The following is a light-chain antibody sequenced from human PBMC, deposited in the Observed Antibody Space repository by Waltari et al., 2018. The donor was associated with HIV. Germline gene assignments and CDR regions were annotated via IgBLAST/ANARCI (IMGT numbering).Light chain of an antibody. CDR3: NSYTRSTRTTAGL. J-gene: IGLJ2*01. Sequence: QSALTQTASVSGAPGQSITIPCTGTASDIGAYNYVSWYQQHPGKAPKLVIYDVSNRPSGSPTRFSGSKSGTPASLTISGLQAEDEAVYYCNSYTRSTRTTAGLFGEGTMLTGL. CDR2: DVS. CDR1: ASDIGAYNY. V-gene: IGLV2-14*03.